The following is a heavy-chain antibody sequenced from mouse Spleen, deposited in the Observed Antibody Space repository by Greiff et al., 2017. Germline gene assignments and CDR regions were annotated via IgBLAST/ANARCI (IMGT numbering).Heavy chain of an antibody. V-gene: IGHV1-69*01. Sequence: VQLQQSGAELVMPGASVKLSCKASGYTFTSYWMHWVKQRPGQGLEWIGEIDPSDSYTNYNQKFKGKATLTVDKSSSTAYMQLSSLTSEDSAVYYCARDYYWGQGTTLTVSS. CDR2: IDPSDSYT. CDR1: GYTFTSYW. J-gene: IGHJ2*01. CDR3: ARDYY.